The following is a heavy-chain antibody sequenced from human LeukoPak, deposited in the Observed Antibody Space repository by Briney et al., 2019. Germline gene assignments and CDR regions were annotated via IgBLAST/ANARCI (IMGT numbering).Heavy chain of an antibody. CDR2: ISGSGGST. Sequence: GGSLRLSCAASGFTFSSYAMSWLRQAPEKGLEWVSAISGSGGSTYYADSVKGRFTISRDNSKNTLYLQMNSLRAEDTAVYYCARDGYYYDSSGYYYGGYYYYYYMDVWGKGTTVTVSS. D-gene: IGHD3-22*01. CDR3: ARDGYYYDSSGYYYGGYYYYYYMDV. V-gene: IGHV3-23*01. J-gene: IGHJ6*03. CDR1: GFTFSSYA.